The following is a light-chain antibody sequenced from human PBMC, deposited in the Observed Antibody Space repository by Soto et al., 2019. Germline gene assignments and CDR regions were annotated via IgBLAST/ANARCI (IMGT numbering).Light chain of an antibody. CDR2: DAS. CDR1: QSVSSSY. CDR3: QHYGRSPPSWT. J-gene: IGKJ1*01. V-gene: IGKV3-20*01. Sequence: EIVLTQSPGTLSLSPGERATLSCRASQSVSSSYLAWYQQKPGQPPRLLIYDASRRATGIPDRFSGSVSGTDFTLTISSLEPEDFAVYYCQHYGRSPPSWTFGQGTKVEIK.